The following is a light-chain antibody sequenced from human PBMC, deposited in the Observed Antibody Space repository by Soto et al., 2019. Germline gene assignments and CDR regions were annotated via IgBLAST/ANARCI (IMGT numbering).Light chain of an antibody. J-gene: IGKJ5*01. CDR3: QQYNGWPIT. CDR1: QSVSSSY. V-gene: IGKV3-15*01. Sequence: IVLTQSPGTLSLSPGERPTLSCRASQSVSSSYLAWYKQKPGQAPRLLIYGASTRATGFPARFSGSGSGTEFTLTISSLQSEDFEVCYCQQYNGWPITFGQGTRLEI. CDR2: GAS.